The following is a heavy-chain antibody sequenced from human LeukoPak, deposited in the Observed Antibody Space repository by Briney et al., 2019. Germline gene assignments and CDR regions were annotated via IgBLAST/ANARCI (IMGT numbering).Heavy chain of an antibody. CDR1: GYTFTGYY. J-gene: IGHJ4*02. D-gene: IGHD4-17*01. Sequence: ASVKVSCKASGYTFTGYYMHWVRQAPGQGLEWMGWINPNSGGTNYAQKFQGRVTMTRDTSISTAYMELSGLRSDDTAVYYCARSGDDYGDYFDYWGQGTLVTVSS. CDR2: INPNSGGT. CDR3: ARSGDDYGDYFDY. V-gene: IGHV1-2*02.